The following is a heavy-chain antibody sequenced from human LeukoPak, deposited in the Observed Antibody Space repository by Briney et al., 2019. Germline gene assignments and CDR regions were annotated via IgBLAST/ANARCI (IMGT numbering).Heavy chain of an antibody. CDR1: GYTFTSYY. CDR3: ARDRRDGYNWASFDY. CDR2: INPSGGST. Sequence: ASVKVSSKASGYTFTSYYMHWVRQAPGQGLEWMGIINPSGGSTSYAQKFQGRVTMTRDTSTSTVYMELSSLRSEDTAVYYCARDRRDGYNWASFDYWGQGTLVTVSS. V-gene: IGHV1-46*01. D-gene: IGHD5-24*01. J-gene: IGHJ4*02.